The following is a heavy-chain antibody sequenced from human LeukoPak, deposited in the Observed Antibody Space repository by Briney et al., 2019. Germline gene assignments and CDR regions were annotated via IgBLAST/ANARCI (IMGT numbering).Heavy chain of an antibody. CDR2: TYYRSKWYN. V-gene: IGHV6-1*01. CDR1: GDSFSSNSAA. CDR3: ARGIGYYDSSGYYFWDYYFDY. Sequence: PSQTLSLTCAISGDSFSSNSAAWNWIRQSPSRGLEWLGRTYYRSKWYNDYAVSVKSRITINPDTSKNQFSLQLNSVTPEDTAVYYCARGIGYYDSSGYYFWDYYFDYWGQGTLVTVSS. D-gene: IGHD3-22*01. J-gene: IGHJ4*02.